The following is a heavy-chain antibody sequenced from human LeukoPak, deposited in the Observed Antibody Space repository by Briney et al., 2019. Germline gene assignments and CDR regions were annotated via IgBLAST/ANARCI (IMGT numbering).Heavy chain of an antibody. CDR1: DGSFPGYY. J-gene: IGHJ4*02. D-gene: IGHD3-10*01. V-gene: IGHV4-34*01. CDR3: AGLALGAFGEVLHFDL. Sequence: SETLSLTCAVYDGSFPGYYWGWIPQPPGKGLKWSGEINHSGSTNYNPSLNSRVTISVHTSKNQLSLKLSSVSAPGTPVYFSAGLALGAFGEVLHFDLWGQGNVVTVSS. CDR2: INHSGST.